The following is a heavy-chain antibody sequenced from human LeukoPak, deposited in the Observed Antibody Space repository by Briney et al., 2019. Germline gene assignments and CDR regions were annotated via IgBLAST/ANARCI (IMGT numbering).Heavy chain of an antibody. CDR2: MNPNSGNT. D-gene: IGHD6-19*01. V-gene: IGHV1-8*01. CDR3: ARVNSGWQYYYYYYYMDV. J-gene: IGHJ6*03. Sequence: GASVKVSCKASEYTFTSYDINWVRQATGQGLEWMGWMNPNSGNTGYAQKFQGRVTMTRNTSISTAYMELSSLRSEDTAVYYCARVNSGWQYYYYYYYMDVWGKGTTVTVSS. CDR1: EYTFTSYD.